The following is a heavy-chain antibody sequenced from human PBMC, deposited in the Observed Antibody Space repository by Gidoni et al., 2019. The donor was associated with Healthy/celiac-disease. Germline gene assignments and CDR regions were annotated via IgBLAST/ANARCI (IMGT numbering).Heavy chain of an antibody. CDR2: IYYSGST. CDR1: SSSSYY. V-gene: IGHV4-39*01. J-gene: IGHJ3*02. CDR3: ARQRSITMIKDAFDI. Sequence: SSSSYYWVWIRQPPGKGLEWIGSIYYSGSTYYTPSLNSRVTISVDTSKNQFSLKLSSVTAADTAVYYCARQRSITMIKDAFDILGQGTMVTVSS. D-gene: IGHD3-22*01.